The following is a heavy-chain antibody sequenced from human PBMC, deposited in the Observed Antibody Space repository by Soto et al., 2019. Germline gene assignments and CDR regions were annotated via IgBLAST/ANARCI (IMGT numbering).Heavy chain of an antibody. CDR1: GFSFSSYA. CDR2: ICGGGDCT. J-gene: IGHJ4*02. V-gene: IGHV3-23*01. Sequence: EVQLLESGGGLVQPGGSLRLSCAASGFSFSSYAMNWVRQAPGKGLEWVSAICGGGDCTFYADSVKGRFTMSRDNSRNTLYLQMDSLRADDTAVYYCAKKMDVRHDGRDYFDYWGQGTLVTVSS. CDR3: AKKMDVRHDGRDYFDY. D-gene: IGHD3-10*02.